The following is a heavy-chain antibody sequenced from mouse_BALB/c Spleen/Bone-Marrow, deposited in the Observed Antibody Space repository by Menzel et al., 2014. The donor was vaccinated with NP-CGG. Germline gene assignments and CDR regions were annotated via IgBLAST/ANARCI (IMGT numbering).Heavy chain of an antibody. J-gene: IGHJ2*01. CDR2: INPDSSTI. D-gene: IGHD2-2*01. V-gene: IGHV4-1*02. CDR3: ARRGLWLPHFDY. Sequence: EVMLVESGGGLVQPGGSLKLSCAASGFDFSRYWMSWVRQAPGKGLEWIGEINPDSSTISYTPSLKDKFIISRDNAKNTLYLQMSKVRSEDTALYYCARRGLWLPHFDYWGQGTTLTVSS. CDR1: GFDFSRYW.